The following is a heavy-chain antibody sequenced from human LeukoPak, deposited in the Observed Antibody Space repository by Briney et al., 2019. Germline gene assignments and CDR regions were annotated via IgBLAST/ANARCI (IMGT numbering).Heavy chain of an antibody. Sequence: SETLSLTCTVSGGSISSSSYYWGWIRQPPGKGLEWIGSIYYSGSTYYNPSLKSRVTISVDTSKNQFSLKLSSVTAADTAVYYCARRSGIDDYWGQGTLVTVSS. CDR1: GGSISSSSYY. CDR2: IYYSGST. J-gene: IGHJ4*02. D-gene: IGHD1-26*01. CDR3: ARRSGIDDY. V-gene: IGHV4-39*01.